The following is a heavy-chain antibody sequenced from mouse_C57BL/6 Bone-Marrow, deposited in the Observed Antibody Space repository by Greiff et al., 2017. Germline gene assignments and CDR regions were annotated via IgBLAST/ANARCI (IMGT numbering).Heavy chain of an antibody. CDR2: INPNNGGT. Sequence: EVQLQQSGPELVKPGASVKISCKASGYTFTDYYMNWVKQSHGKSLEWIGDINPNNGGTSYNQKFKGKATLTVDKSSSTAYMELRSLTSEDSAVYYCAGRYYGPWFAYWGQGTLVTVSA. CDR3: AGRYYGPWFAY. V-gene: IGHV1-26*01. D-gene: IGHD1-2*01. J-gene: IGHJ3*01. CDR1: GYTFTDYY.